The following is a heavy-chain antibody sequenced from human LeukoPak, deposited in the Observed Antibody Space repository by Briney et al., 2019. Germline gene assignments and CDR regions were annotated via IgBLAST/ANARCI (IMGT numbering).Heavy chain of an antibody. CDR1: GFTFSDNW. CDR2: IEVDGSEK. D-gene: IGHD1-26*01. CDR3: VTGGSYFGY. V-gene: IGHV3-7*01. J-gene: IGHJ4*02. Sequence: GGSLRLSCAASGFTFSDNWMSWVRQAPGKGLEWVANIEVDGSEKNYLDSVKGRFTTSSHNAKNSLYLQMDSLRVEDTAVYYCVTGGSYFGYWGQGTLVTVSS.